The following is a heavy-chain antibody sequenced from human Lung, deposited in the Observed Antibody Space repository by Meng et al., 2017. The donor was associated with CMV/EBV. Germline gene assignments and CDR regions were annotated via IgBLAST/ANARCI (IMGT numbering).Heavy chain of an antibody. D-gene: IGHD6-13*01. Sequence: AAVXDSXKASGYPFTIYYMHWVRQAPGQGREGMGIINPSAGGTSYAQKFRGRLTMTRDTSTSTVYMELSSLRTEDTAVYYCARDRDYANSWDEADYWGQGTXVTVSS. J-gene: IGHJ4*02. CDR2: INPSAGGT. CDR1: GYPFTIYY. V-gene: IGHV1-46*01. CDR3: ARDRDYANSWDEADY.